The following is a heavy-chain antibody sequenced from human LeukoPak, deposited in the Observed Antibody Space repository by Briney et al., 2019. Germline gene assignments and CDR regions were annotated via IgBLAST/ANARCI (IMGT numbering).Heavy chain of an antibody. D-gene: IGHD3-22*01. CDR2: ISYDGSNK. CDR1: GFTFSSYA. CDR3: ARDGGLYYDPPYDAFDI. J-gene: IGHJ3*02. V-gene: IGHV3-30-3*01. Sequence: GRSLRLSCAASGFTFSSYAMHWVRQAPGEGLEWVAVISYDGSNKYYADSVKGRFTISRDNSKNTLYLQMNSLRAEDTAVYYCARDGGLYYDPPYDAFDIWGQGTMVTVSS.